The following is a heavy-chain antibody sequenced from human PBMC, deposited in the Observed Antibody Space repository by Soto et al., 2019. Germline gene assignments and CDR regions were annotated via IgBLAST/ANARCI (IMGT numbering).Heavy chain of an antibody. Sequence: GESLKISCAASGFTFSSYAMSWVRQAPGKGLEWVSAISGSGGSTYYADSVKGRFTISRDNSKNTLYLQMNSLRAEDTAVYYCAKDCSSTSCYDYWGQGTLVTVSS. CDR3: AKDCSSTSCYDY. J-gene: IGHJ4*02. D-gene: IGHD2-2*01. V-gene: IGHV3-23*01. CDR1: GFTFSSYA. CDR2: ISGSGGST.